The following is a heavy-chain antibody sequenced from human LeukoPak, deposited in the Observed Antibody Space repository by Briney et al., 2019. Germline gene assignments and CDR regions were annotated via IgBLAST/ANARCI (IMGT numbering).Heavy chain of an antibody. CDR1: GGSFSGYY. Sequence: SETLSLTCAVYGGSFSGYYWSWIRQPPGKGLEWIGEINHSGSTNYTPSLKSRVTISVDTSKNQFSLKLSSVTAADTAVYYCARAPWGSYRYTSPRLDYWGQGTLVTVS. J-gene: IGHJ4*02. V-gene: IGHV4-34*01. CDR3: ARAPWGSYRYTSPRLDY. CDR2: INHSGST. D-gene: IGHD3-16*02.